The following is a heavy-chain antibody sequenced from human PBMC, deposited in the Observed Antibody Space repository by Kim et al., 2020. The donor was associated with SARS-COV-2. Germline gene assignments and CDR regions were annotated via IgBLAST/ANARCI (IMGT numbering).Heavy chain of an antibody. Sequence: ASVKVSCKASGYTFTSYAMHWVRQAPGQRLEWMGWINAGNGNTKYSQKFQGRVTITRDTSASTAYMELSSLRSEDTAVYYCARALRRGNSGYYFDYWGQGTLVTVSS. D-gene: IGHD4-4*01. CDR2: INAGNGNT. J-gene: IGHJ4*02. V-gene: IGHV1-3*01. CDR1: GYTFTSYA. CDR3: ARALRRGNSGYYFDY.